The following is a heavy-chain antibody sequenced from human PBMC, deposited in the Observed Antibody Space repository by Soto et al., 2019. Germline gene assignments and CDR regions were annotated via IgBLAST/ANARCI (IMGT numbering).Heavy chain of an antibody. Sequence: GGSLRLSCAASGFTFSSCGMHWVRQAPGKGLEWVAVISYDGSNKYYADSVKGRFTTSRDNSKNTLYLQMNSLRAEDTAMYYCAKVEGGQLVRGIAVAVQDYWGQGTLVTVSS. CDR1: GFTFSSCG. CDR2: ISYDGSNK. V-gene: IGHV3-30*18. CDR3: AKVEGGQLVRGIAVAVQDY. D-gene: IGHD6-19*01. J-gene: IGHJ4*02.